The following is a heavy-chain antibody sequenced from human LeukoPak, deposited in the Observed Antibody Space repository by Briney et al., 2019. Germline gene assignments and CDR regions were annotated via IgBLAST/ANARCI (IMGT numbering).Heavy chain of an antibody. CDR2: ISYDGSNK. Sequence: PGGSLRLSSAASGFTFSSYAMHWVRQAPGKGLEWVAVISYDGSNKYYADSVKGRFTISRDNSKNTLYLQMNSLRAEDTAVYYCAREGRWLKSYFQHWGQGTLVTVSS. J-gene: IGHJ1*01. CDR1: GFTFSSYA. V-gene: IGHV3-30-3*01. CDR3: AREGRWLKSYFQH. D-gene: IGHD5-18*01.